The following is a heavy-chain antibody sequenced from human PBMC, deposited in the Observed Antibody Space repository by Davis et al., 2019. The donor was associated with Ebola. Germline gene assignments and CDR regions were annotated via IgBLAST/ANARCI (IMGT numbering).Heavy chain of an antibody. V-gene: IGHV3-48*03. Sequence: GESLKISCAASGFTFSSYEMNWVRQAPGKGLEWVSYISSSGSTIYYADSVKGRFTISRDNSKNTLYLQITSLRAEDTAVYYCARDKRWYSGSYYFDYWGQGTLVTVSS. CDR2: ISSSGSTI. J-gene: IGHJ4*02. CDR3: ARDKRWYSGSYYFDY. D-gene: IGHD1-26*01. CDR1: GFTFSSYE.